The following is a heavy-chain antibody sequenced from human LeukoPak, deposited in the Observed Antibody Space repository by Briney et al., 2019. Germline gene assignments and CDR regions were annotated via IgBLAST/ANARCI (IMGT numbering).Heavy chain of an antibody. CDR2: MWFDGSNI. CDR3: ARDYSSSWLRFFDY. CDR1: GFTFSSYG. Sequence: PGGSLRLSCAASGFTFSSYGMHWVRQAPGKGLEWVAVMWFDGSNIYYADSVKGRFTISRDNSKNTLYLQMNSLRAEDTAVYYCARDYSSSWLRFFDYWGQGNLVTVSS. J-gene: IGHJ4*02. D-gene: IGHD6-6*01. V-gene: IGHV3-33*01.